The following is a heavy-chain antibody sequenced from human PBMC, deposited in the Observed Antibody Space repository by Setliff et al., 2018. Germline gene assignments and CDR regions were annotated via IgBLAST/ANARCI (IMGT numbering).Heavy chain of an antibody. J-gene: IGHJ4*02. D-gene: IGHD3-3*01. V-gene: IGHV4-34*01. CDR3: ARGISFHLEWLL. CDR1: GGSFSGYY. CDR2: INHSGST. Sequence: PSETLSLTCAVYGGSFSGYYWSWIRQPPGKGLEWIGEINHSGSTNYNPSLKSRVTISVDRSKNQFSLKLSSVTAADTAVYYCARGISFHLEWLLWGQGTLVTVSS.